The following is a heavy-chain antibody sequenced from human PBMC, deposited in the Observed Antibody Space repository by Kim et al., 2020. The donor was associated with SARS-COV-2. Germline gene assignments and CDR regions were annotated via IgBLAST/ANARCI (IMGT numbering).Heavy chain of an antibody. V-gene: IGHV3-15*01. J-gene: IGHJ4*02. CDR2: IKSKTDGGTT. Sequence: GGSLRLSCAASGFTFSNAWMSWVRQAPGKGLEWVGRIKSKTDGGTTDYAAPVKDRFTISRDDSKNTLYLQMNSLKTEDTAVYYCTTEGPRIAAAGQGYWGQGTLVTVSS. CDR1: GFTFSNAW. D-gene: IGHD6-13*01. CDR3: TTEGPRIAAAGQGY.